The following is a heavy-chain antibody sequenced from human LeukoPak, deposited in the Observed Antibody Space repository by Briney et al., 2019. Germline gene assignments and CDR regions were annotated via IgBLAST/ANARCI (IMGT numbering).Heavy chain of an antibody. CDR1: GVTFSGYY. D-gene: IGHD6-19*01. V-gene: IGHV4-34*01. CDR2: INHSGST. CDR3: SRGRRQWRFDY. Sequence: SETLSLTCAVYGVTFSGYYMSWVRQPPGKGLEWIGEINHSGSTNYNPSLKSRVTISVDTSKNQFSLKLRSVTAADTAVYYCSRGRRQWRFDYWGQGTLVTVSS. J-gene: IGHJ4*02.